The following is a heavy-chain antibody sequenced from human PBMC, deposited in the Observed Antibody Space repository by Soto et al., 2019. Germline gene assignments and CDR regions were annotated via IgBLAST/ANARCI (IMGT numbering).Heavy chain of an antibody. J-gene: IGHJ4*02. Sequence: GGSLRLSCADSGFILRNYWMSWVRQAPGKGLEWVSVISESGGSTHYADSVRGRFTVSRDNSKNSLSLRMNSLRDEDTAVYFCAKRSPYSSGWYSPIFDYWGQGALVTVSS. V-gene: IGHV3-23*01. CDR1: GFILRNYW. D-gene: IGHD6-13*01. CDR3: AKRSPYSSGWYSPIFDY. CDR2: ISESGGST.